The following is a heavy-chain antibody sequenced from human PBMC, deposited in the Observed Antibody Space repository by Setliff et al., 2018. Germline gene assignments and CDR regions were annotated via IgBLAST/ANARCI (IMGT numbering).Heavy chain of an antibody. CDR2: VYYSGYT. V-gene: IGHV4-39*07. Sequence: LSLTCTVSNGSVSTTSHYWGWVRQPPGKGLEWIGSVYYSGYTYYSPSLESRVAISVDTSKNQFSLKVNSVTAADTAVYYCARVDFTMLQGVLGHWGQGTLVTVSS. J-gene: IGHJ1*01. D-gene: IGHD3-10*01. CDR3: ARVDFTMLQGVLGH. CDR1: NGSVSTTSHY.